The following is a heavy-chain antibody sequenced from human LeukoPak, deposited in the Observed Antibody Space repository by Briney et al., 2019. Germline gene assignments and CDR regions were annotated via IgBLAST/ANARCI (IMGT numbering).Heavy chain of an antibody. CDR2: IYYSGST. D-gene: IGHD3-22*01. Sequence: SETLSLTCTVSGGSISSASYFWGWIRQPPGKGLEWIGTIYYSGSTYYNASLRSRLTMSGDTSSNQFSLRLTSVNAADAAVYYCAKAGVWYSDSSGLYAFDFWGPGTMVTVSS. CDR1: GGSISSASYF. J-gene: IGHJ3*01. V-gene: IGHV4-39*01. CDR3: AKAGVWYSDSSGLYAFDF.